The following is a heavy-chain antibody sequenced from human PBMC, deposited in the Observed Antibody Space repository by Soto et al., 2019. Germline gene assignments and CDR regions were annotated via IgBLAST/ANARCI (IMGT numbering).Heavy chain of an antibody. Sequence: SVKVSCKASGGTFSSYAISWVRQAPGQGLEWMGGIIPIFGTANYAQKFQGRVTITADESTSTAYMELSSLRSEDTAVYYCASAGAVIPNSSLDYWGQGTLVTVSS. CDR2: IIPIFGTA. J-gene: IGHJ4*02. D-gene: IGHD4-4*01. CDR3: ASAGAVIPNSSLDY. V-gene: IGHV1-69*13. CDR1: GGTFSSYA.